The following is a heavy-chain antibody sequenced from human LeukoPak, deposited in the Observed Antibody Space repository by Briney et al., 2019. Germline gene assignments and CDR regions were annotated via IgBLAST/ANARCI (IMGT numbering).Heavy chain of an antibody. CDR1: GASISSGSSF. V-gene: IGHV4-39*01. Sequence: SETLSLTCTISGASISSGSSFWGWIRQPPGKGLEWIGNIYYSGNSYYSPSLQSRVTISVDTSKNQFSLKLSSVTATDTAMYYCARHTQYMGFDSWGQGTLVTVSS. D-gene: IGHD1-1*01. J-gene: IGHJ4*02. CDR3: ARHTQYMGFDS. CDR2: IYYSGNS.